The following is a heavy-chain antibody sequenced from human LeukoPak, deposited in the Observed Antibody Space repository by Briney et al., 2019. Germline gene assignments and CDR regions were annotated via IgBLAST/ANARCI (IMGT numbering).Heavy chain of an antibody. J-gene: IGHJ3*02. D-gene: IGHD5-24*01. V-gene: IGHV4-59*01. CDR2: IYYSGST. CDR3: ARDRGEGYNRDSAFDI. Sequence: SETLSLTCTVSGGSISSYYWSWIRQPPGKGLEWIGYIYYSGSTNYSPSLKSRVTISVDTSKNQFSLKLSSVTAADTAVYYCARDRGEGYNRDSAFDIWGQGTMVTVSS. CDR1: GGSISSYY.